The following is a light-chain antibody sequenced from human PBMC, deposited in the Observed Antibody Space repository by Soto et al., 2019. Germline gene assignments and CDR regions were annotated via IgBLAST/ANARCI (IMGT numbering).Light chain of an antibody. J-gene: IGKJ5*01. CDR1: QSVSSSY. Sequence: EIVLTQSPGTLSLSPGERATLSCRASQSVSSSYLACYQQKPGQAPRLLIYGASSRATGIPDRFSGSGSGTDFTLTISRLEPEDFAVYYCQQYGSSPPITFGQ. V-gene: IGKV3-20*01. CDR2: GAS. CDR3: QQYGSSPPIT.